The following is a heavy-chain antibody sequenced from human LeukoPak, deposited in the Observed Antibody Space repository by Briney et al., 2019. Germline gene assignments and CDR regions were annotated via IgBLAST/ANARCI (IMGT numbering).Heavy chain of an antibody. CDR1: GFTFDDYA. J-gene: IGHJ2*01. CDR2: ISWNSGSI. CDR3: AKDIGALWGSGNWYFDL. V-gene: IGHV3-9*01. Sequence: PGGSLRLSCAASGFTFDDYAMHWVRQAPGKGLEWVSGISWNSGSIGYADSVKGRFTISRDNAKNSLYLQMNSLRAEDTALYYCAKDIGALWGSGNWYFDLWGRGTLVTVSS. D-gene: IGHD3-10*01.